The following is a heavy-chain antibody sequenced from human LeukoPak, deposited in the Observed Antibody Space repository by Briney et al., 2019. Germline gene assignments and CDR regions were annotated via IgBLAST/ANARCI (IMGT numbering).Heavy chain of an antibody. J-gene: IGHJ6*02. V-gene: IGHV4-4*07. CDR1: GGSISSYY. Sequence: SETLSLTCTVSGGSISSYYWSWIRQPAGKGLEWIGRIYTSGSTNYNPSLKSRVTISVDTSKNQFSLKLSSVSAADTAVYYCARDSLYYYGSGSYYKDLYGMDVWGQGTTVTVSS. CDR3: ARDSLYYYGSGSYYKDLYGMDV. CDR2: IYTSGST. D-gene: IGHD3-10*01.